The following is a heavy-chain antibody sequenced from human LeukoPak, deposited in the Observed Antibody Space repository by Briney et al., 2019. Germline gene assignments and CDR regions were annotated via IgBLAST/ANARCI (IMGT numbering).Heavy chain of an antibody. CDR3: VSRYSYGPDY. Sequence: GGSLRLSCAASGFTVSSNYMSWVRQAPGKGLEWVSSISSSSSYIYYADSVKGRFTISRDNAKNSLYLQMNSLRAEDTAVYYCVSRYSYGPDYWGQGTLVTVSS. V-gene: IGHV3-21*01. D-gene: IGHD5-18*01. J-gene: IGHJ4*02. CDR1: GFTVSSNY. CDR2: ISSSSSYI.